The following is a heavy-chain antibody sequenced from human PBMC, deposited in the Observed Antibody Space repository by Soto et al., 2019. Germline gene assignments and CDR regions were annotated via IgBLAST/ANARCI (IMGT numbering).Heavy chain of an antibody. CDR1: GGTFSSYA. D-gene: IGHD2-2*01. V-gene: IGHV1-69*01. J-gene: IGHJ6*01. CDR3: ARVGSNFSGMDV. CDR2: IIPIVGTA. Sequence: QVQLVQSGAEVKKPGSSVKVSCKASGGTFSSYAISWVRQAPGQGLEWMGGIIPIVGTANYAQKFQCRVTITADESTSTAYMELSSLRSEDTAVYYCARVGSNFSGMDVWGQGTTVTVSS.